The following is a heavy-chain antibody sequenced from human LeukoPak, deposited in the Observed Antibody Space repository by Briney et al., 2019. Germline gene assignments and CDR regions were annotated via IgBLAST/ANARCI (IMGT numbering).Heavy chain of an antibody. Sequence: GGSLRLSCAASGFTFSSYAMSWVRQAPGKGLEWVSAISGSGGNTYYADSVKGRFTISRDNSKNTLYLQMNSLRAEDTAVYYCAKGNTMYTAYYFDYWGQGTLVTVS. CDR2: ISGSGGNT. CDR1: GFTFSSYA. D-gene: IGHD3-10*02. J-gene: IGHJ4*02. V-gene: IGHV3-23*01. CDR3: AKGNTMYTAYYFDY.